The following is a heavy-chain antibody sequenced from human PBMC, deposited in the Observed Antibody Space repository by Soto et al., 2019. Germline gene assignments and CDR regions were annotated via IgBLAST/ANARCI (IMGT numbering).Heavy chain of an antibody. CDR1: GYTFTGYY. V-gene: IGHV1-2*04. CDR2: INPNSGGT. J-gene: IGHJ6*04. CDR3: AGDPENCYDSSEHRCSYCMDD. Sequence: GGSVKVSCKASGYTFTGYYMHWVRQAPGQGLEWMGWINPNSGGTNYAEKFQGWVTMTRDTSISTAYMELSRLRSDDTAVYYCAGDPENCYDSSEHRCSYCMDDWGEVTTVTVSS. D-gene: IGHD3-22*01.